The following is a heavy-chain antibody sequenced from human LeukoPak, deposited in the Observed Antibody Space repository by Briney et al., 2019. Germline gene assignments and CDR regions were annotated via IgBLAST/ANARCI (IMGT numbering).Heavy chain of an antibody. V-gene: IGHV3-74*01. CDR2: INSDGSST. J-gene: IGHJ4*02. D-gene: IGHD4-17*01. Sequence: PGGSLRLSCAASGFTFSSYWMHWARQAPGKGLVWVSRINSDGSSTSYADSVKGRFTISRDNAKNTLYLQMNSLRAEDTAVYYCAREANDYGDYYFDYWGQGTLVTVSS. CDR3: AREANDYGDYYFDY. CDR1: GFTFSSYW.